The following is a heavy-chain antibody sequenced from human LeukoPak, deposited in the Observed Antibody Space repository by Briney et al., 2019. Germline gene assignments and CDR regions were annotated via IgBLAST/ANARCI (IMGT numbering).Heavy chain of an antibody. D-gene: IGHD2-2*01. V-gene: IGHV3-23*01. CDR3: AKDVRRLIVVVPAAIPNWFDP. CDR2: ISGSGGST. CDR1: GFTFSSYA. Sequence: GGSLRLSCAASGFTFSSYAMSWVRQAPGKGLEWVSAISGSGGSTYYADSVKGRFTISRDNSKNTLYLQMNSLRAEDTAVYYCAKDVRRLIVVVPAAIPNWFDPWGQGTLVTVS. J-gene: IGHJ5*02.